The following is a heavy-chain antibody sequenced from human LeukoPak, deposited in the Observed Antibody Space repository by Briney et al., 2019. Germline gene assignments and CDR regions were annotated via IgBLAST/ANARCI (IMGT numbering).Heavy chain of an antibody. CDR1: GFPHKNYW. Sequence: AGGSLRLFCETSGFPHKNYWKRWPRRAPGKGLEWVSRSKYDGSTAMYADSVKGRLTISRDNARGTLYLQMNSLRVDDTAVYYCAKSDWFDPCGRGILVTVSS. CDR3: AKSDWFDP. CDR2: SKYDGSTA. V-gene: IGHV3-74*03. J-gene: IGHJ5*02.